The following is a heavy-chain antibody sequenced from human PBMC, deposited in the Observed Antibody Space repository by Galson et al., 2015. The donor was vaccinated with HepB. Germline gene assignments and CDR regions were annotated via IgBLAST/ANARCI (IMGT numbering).Heavy chain of an antibody. V-gene: IGHV3-23*01. J-gene: IGHJ4*02. Sequence: SLRLSCAASGFTFSSYAMSWVRQAPGKGLEWVSAISGSGGSTYYADSVKGRFTISRDNSKNTLYLQMNSLRAEDTAVYYCAKDLLYYYDSSGYPQGFDYWGQGTLVTVSS. D-gene: IGHD3-22*01. CDR2: ISGSGGST. CDR1: GFTFSSYA. CDR3: AKDLLYYYDSSGYPQGFDY.